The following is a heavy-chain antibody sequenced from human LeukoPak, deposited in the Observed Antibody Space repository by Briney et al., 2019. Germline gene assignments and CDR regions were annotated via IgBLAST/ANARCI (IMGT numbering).Heavy chain of an antibody. CDR3: ARDQELSWFDP. V-gene: IGHV3-30*19. J-gene: IGHJ5*02. CDR2: ISYDGSNK. Sequence: PGGSLRLSCAASGFTFSSYGMHWVRQAPGKGLEWVAVISYDGSNKYYADSVKGRFTISRDNSKNTLYLQMNSLRAEDTAVYYCARDQELSWFDPWGQGTLVTVSS. CDR1: GFTFSSYG. D-gene: IGHD1-1*01.